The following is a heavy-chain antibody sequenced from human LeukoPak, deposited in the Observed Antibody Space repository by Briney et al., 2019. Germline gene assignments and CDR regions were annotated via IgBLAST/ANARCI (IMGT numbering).Heavy chain of an antibody. CDR1: GGTFSSYA. CDR3: ARENYYDGSGSPSASAPVDH. V-gene: IGHV1-69*13. CDR2: IIPIFGTA. Sequence: SVKVSCKASGGTFSSYAISWVRQAPGQGLEWMGGIIPIFGTANYAQKFQGRVTITADESTSTVYMELRSLRSDDTAVYYCARENYYDGSGSPSASAPVDHWGQGTLVTVSS. J-gene: IGHJ4*02. D-gene: IGHD3-22*01.